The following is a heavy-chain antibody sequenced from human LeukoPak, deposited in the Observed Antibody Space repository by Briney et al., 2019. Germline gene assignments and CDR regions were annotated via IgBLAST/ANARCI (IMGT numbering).Heavy chain of an antibody. J-gene: IGHJ6*02. CDR3: GRGNYYGMDV. CDR2: INSDGSST. V-gene: IGHV3-74*01. Sequence: PGGSLRLSCAASRFTFSSYWMHWVRQAPGKGLVWISRINSDGSSTSYVDSVKGRFTISRDNAKNTLYLQMNSLRAEDTAVYYCGRGNYYGMDVWGQGTTVTVSS. CDR1: RFTFSSYW.